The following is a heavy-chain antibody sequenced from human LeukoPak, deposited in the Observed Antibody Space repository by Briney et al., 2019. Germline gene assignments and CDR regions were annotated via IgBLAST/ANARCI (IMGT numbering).Heavy chain of an antibody. Sequence: GASVKVSCKASGYTFTGYYMHWVRQAPGQGLEWMGWINPNSGGTNYAQKFQGRVTMTRDTSISTAYMELSRLRSDDTAVYYCARGLSSWNPDAFDIWGQGTMVTVSS. V-gene: IGHV1-2*02. CDR1: GYTFTGYY. CDR3: ARGLSSWNPDAFDI. CDR2: INPNSGGT. D-gene: IGHD2-15*01. J-gene: IGHJ3*02.